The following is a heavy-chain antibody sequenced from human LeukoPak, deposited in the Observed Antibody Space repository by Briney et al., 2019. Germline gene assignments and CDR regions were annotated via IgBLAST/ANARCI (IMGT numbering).Heavy chain of an antibody. CDR2: MNPNSGNT. CDR1: GYTFTSYD. CDR3: ARGDYYIVGYDY. Sequence: GSSVKVSCKASGYTFTSYDINWVRQATGQGLEWMGWMNPNSGNTGYAQKFQGRVTMTRNTSISTAYMELSSLRSEDTAVYYCARGDYYIVGYDYWGQGTLVTVSS. D-gene: IGHD1-26*01. J-gene: IGHJ4*02. V-gene: IGHV1-8*01.